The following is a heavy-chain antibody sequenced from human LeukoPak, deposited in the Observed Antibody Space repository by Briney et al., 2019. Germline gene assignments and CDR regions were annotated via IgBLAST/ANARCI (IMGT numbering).Heavy chain of an antibody. CDR1: GGSINYYY. V-gene: IGHV4-59*01. D-gene: IGHD1-7*01. CDR2: IYYRGST. CDR3: ARTTGNYGYYFDY. Sequence: SETLSLTCTVSGGSINYYYWSWIRQPPGKGLEWIGYIYYRGSTNYNPPLNSRVTISVDTSKNQFSLKLTSVTAADTAVYYCARTTGNYGYYFDYWGQGTLVTVSS. J-gene: IGHJ4*02.